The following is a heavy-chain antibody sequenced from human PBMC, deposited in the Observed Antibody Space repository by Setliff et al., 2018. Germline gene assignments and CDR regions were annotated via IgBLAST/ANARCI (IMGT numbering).Heavy chain of an antibody. CDR1: GYGFTSHY. CDR2: VNPSGGKT. Sequence: GASVKVSCKTSGYGFTSHYFHWLRQAPGQGLEWMGIVNPSGGKTTLSQKFQGRVSMTADASTATVYMELHSLTSEDTAIYYCARAPWGDDYDSLYTSFDPCGHVSLVTVSS. D-gene: IGHD3-22*01. J-gene: IGHJ5*02. CDR3: ARAPWGDDYDSLYTSFDP. V-gene: IGHV1-46*01.